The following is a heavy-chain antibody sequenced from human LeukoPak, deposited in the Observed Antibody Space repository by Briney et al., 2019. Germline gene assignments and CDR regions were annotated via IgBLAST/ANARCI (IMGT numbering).Heavy chain of an antibody. J-gene: IGHJ4*02. CDR2: ISGSGGST. CDR3: AKRGSSSPFDS. D-gene: IGHD3-16*01. CDR1: GFTFSSYA. V-gene: IGHV3-23*01. Sequence: GGSLRLSCAASGFTFSSYAMSWVRQAPGKGLEWVSAISGSGGSTYYADSVKGRFTISRDNSKNTLYLQMNSPRAEDTAVYSCAKRGSSSPFDSWGQGTLVTVSS.